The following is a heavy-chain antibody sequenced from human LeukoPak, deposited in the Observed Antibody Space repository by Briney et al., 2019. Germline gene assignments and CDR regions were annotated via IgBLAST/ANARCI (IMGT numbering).Heavy chain of an antibody. D-gene: IGHD2-15*01. CDR2: ISGGGDST. V-gene: IGHV3-23*01. Sequence: GGSLRLSCAASGFTFSSYAMAWVRQAPGKGLEWVSTISGGGDSTYYADSVKGRFTMSRDNSKNTLYLQMNSLRAGDTATYYCAKSPSLVAADVTFDYWGQGTLVTVSS. CDR3: AKSPSLVAADVTFDY. CDR1: GFTFSSYA. J-gene: IGHJ4*02.